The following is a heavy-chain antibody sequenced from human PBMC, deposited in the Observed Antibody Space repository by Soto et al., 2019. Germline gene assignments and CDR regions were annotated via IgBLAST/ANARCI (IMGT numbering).Heavy chain of an antibody. J-gene: IGHJ4*02. Sequence: EVQLLESGGGLIQPGGSLRLSCATFGFSFSNYAMSWVRQAPGKGLEWVSGFGVDYVTYYADSVRGRFTISRDNSKNTLDLQMNSLRAKDTALYYCAKDKGSFDHTGPDQWGQGTLVTVSS. CDR1: GFSFSNYA. CDR3: AKDKGSFDHTGPDQ. CDR2: FGVDYVT. V-gene: IGHV3-23*01. D-gene: IGHD2-8*02.